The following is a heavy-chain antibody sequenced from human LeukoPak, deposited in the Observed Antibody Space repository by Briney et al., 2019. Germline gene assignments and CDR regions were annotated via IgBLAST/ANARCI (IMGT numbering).Heavy chain of an antibody. CDR3: ASLRPAAGFDY. J-gene: IGHJ4*02. V-gene: IGHV3-21*01. D-gene: IGHD6-13*01. Sequence: TGGSLRLSCAASGFTFSSYSMNWVRQAPGKGLEWVSSISSSSTYIFYPDSVKGRFTISRDNAKNSLYLQMNSLRTEDTAVYYCASLRPAAGFDYWGQGTLVTVSS. CDR2: ISSSSTYI. CDR1: GFTFSSYS.